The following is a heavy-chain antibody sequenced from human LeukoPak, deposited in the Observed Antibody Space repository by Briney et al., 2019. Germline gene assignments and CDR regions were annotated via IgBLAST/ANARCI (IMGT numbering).Heavy chain of an antibody. Sequence: ASVKVSCKTSGYTFINYDINWVRQASGQGLGWMGWLNPNSGNTGYAQKFRGRVTITSSPSTSTVFMELGSLTSEDTAVYYCARGGTSAAARRFDPWGQGTLVTVSS. CDR3: ARGGTSAAARRFDP. V-gene: IGHV1-8*01. D-gene: IGHD6-13*01. CDR2: LNPNSGNT. CDR1: GYTFINYD. J-gene: IGHJ5*02.